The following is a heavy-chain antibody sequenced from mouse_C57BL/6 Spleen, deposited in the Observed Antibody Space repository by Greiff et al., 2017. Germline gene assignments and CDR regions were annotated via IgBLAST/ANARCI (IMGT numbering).Heavy chain of an antibody. Sequence: QVQLQQPGAELVKPGASMKLSCKASGYTFTSYWMHWVKLRPGQGLEWIGMIHPNSGSTNYNEKFKSKATLTVDKSSSTAYMQLSSLTSEDSAVYYCARSGVTSAYWGQGTLVTVSA. CDR1: GYTFTSYW. J-gene: IGHJ3*01. CDR3: ARSGVTSAY. CDR2: IHPNSGST. V-gene: IGHV1-64*01. D-gene: IGHD2-2*01.